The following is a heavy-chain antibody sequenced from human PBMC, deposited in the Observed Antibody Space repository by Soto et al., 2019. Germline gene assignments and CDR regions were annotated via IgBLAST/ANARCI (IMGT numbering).Heavy chain of an antibody. J-gene: IGHJ4*02. V-gene: IGHV3-23*01. CDR3: VKGPLSGWYFFDY. CDR2: ISGSGGST. Sequence: EVQLLESGGGLLQPGGSLRLSCTASGFTFSNYAMNWVRQAPGRGLEWVSGISGSGGSTYYADSVKGRFTISRDNSKNTLFLQMNSLRAEDTAIYYCVKGPLSGWYFFDYWGQGTLVTVSS. D-gene: IGHD6-19*01. CDR1: GFTFSNYA.